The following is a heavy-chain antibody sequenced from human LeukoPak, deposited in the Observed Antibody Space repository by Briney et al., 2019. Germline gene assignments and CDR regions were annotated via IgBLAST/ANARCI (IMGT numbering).Heavy chain of an antibody. Sequence: PGGSLRLSCAASGFTFNIYSMNWVRQAPGKGLEWVSSISSTSTYLNYADSVKGRFTISRDNAKKSMFLQMNSLRAEDTAVYYCARDRSYDFWSGYSTPDYWGQGTLVTVSS. V-gene: IGHV3-21*01. CDR1: GFTFNIYS. D-gene: IGHD3-3*01. CDR3: ARDRSYDFWSGYSTPDY. J-gene: IGHJ4*02. CDR2: ISSTSTYL.